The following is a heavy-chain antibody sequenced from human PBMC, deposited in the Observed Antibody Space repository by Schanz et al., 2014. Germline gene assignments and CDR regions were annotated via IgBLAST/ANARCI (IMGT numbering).Heavy chain of an antibody. CDR3: AKEWSPSF. J-gene: IGHJ4*02. V-gene: IGHV3-7*01. CDR1: KFTFSGYG. Sequence: VQLVESGGGVVQPGGSLTLSCAASKFTFSGYGMHWVRQAPGKGLDWVAYIKHDGSEKYHVDSVKGRFTISRDNAKGSVYLQMNSLRAEDTAVYYCAKEWSPSFWGQGTLVTVSS. D-gene: IGHD1-26*01. CDR2: IKHDGSEK.